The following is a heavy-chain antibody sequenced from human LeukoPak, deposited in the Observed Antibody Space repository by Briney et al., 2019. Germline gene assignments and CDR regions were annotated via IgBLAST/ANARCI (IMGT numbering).Heavy chain of an antibody. CDR2: ISGSGGST. J-gene: IGHJ3*02. Sequence: GGSLRLSCAASRFTFSSYGMHWVRQAPGKGLEWVSAISGSGGSTYYADSVKGRFTISRDNSKNTLYLQMNSLRAEDTAVYYCAKDFSYSSSWYFAFDIWGQGTMVTVSS. CDR3: AKDFSYSSSWYFAFDI. D-gene: IGHD6-13*01. CDR1: RFTFSSYG. V-gene: IGHV3-23*01.